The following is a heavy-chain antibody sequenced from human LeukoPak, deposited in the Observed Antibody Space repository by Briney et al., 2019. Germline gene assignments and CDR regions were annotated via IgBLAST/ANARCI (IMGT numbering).Heavy chain of an antibody. J-gene: IGHJ4*02. D-gene: IGHD5-18*01. Sequence: SETLSLTCAVSGGSISSYYWSWIRQPPGKGLEWIGYIYYSRSTNYNPSLMSRVTISVDTSKNQFSLKLSSVTAADTAVYYCARAARDTALAADYWGQGTLVTVSS. CDR3: ARAARDTALAADY. CDR1: GGSISSYY. V-gene: IGHV4-59*01. CDR2: IYYSRST.